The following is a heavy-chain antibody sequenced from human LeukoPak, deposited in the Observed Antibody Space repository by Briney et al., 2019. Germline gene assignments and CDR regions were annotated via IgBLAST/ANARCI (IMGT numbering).Heavy chain of an antibody. V-gene: IGHV3-20*04. J-gene: IGHJ4*02. CDR2: INWDGGAS. CDR3: VRDLSASWYSLGF. D-gene: IGHD6-13*01. Sequence: GGSLRLSCAASGSSIADYGMSWVRRPPGKGLEWVSGINWDGGASAYSDSVKGRFTISRDHGKNSLYLQMNDLRDEDTALYFCVRDLSASWYSLGFWGQGALLTVSS. CDR1: GSSIADYG.